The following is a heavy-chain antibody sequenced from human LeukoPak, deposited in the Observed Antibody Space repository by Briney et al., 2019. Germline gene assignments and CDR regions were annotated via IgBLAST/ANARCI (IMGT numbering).Heavy chain of an antibody. CDR3: ARERGDY. Sequence: GGSLRLSCAASGFTFSNAWMNWVRQAPGKGLEWVANIKQDGSEKYYVDSVKGRFTISRDNAKNSLYLQMNSLRAEDTAVYYCARERGDYWGQGTLVTVSS. J-gene: IGHJ4*02. D-gene: IGHD3-10*01. CDR2: IKQDGSEK. V-gene: IGHV3-7*01. CDR1: GFTFSNAW.